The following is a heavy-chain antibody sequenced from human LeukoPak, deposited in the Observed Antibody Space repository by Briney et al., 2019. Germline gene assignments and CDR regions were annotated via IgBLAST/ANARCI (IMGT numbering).Heavy chain of an antibody. V-gene: IGHV3-7*04. D-gene: IGHD3-16*01. CDR2: IKQDGSVK. Sequence: GGSLRLSCAASGFTFSRYWMSWVRQAPGKGLEWVANIKQDGSVKYYGDSVEGRFTISRDNAKNSLYLQMNSLRAEDTAVYYCARWGGGFDYWGQGTLVTVSS. CDR3: ARWGGGFDY. J-gene: IGHJ4*02. CDR1: GFTFSRYW.